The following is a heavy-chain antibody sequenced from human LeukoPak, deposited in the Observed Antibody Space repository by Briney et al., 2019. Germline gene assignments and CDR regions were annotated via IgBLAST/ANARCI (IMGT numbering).Heavy chain of an antibody. CDR1: GFTFDDYG. CDR2: IYSGGST. Sequence: GGSLRLSCAASGFTFDDYGMSWVRQAPGKGLEWVSVIYSGGSTYYADSVKGRFTISRDNSKNTLYLQMNSLRAEDTAVYYCARDNYWGQGTLVTVSS. V-gene: IGHV3-53*01. CDR3: ARDNY. J-gene: IGHJ4*02.